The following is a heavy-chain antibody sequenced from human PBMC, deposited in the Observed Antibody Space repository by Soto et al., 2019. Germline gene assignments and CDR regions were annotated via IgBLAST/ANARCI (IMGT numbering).Heavy chain of an antibody. J-gene: IGHJ4*02. CDR3: VRQLGGSAGY. Sequence: LRLSCAASGFTSSSFEMNWVRQAPGKGLEWVSYISSSASIIYYADSVKGRFTISRDNAKNSLYLQMNSLRAEDTAVYYCVRQLGGSAGYWGQGTLVTVSS. V-gene: IGHV3-48*03. CDR1: GFTSSSFE. CDR2: ISSSASII. D-gene: IGHD3-3*01.